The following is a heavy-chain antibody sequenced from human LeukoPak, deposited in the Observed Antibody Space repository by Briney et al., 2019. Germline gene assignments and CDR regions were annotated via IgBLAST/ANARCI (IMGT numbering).Heavy chain of an antibody. Sequence: PSETLSLTCAVSGYSISSGHYWGWIRQPPGKGLEWIGSIYHSGSTYYNPSLKSRVTISVDTSKNQFSLKLSSVTAADTAVYYCARHDPVWFGELLTNFDYWGQGTLVTVSS. CDR3: ARHDPVWFGELLTNFDY. CDR1: GYSISSGHY. D-gene: IGHD3-10*01. V-gene: IGHV4-38-2*01. CDR2: IYHSGST. J-gene: IGHJ4*02.